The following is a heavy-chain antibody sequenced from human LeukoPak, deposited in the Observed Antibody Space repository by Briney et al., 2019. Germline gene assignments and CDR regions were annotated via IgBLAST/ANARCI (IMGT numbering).Heavy chain of an antibody. Sequence: SETLSLTCTVSGGSISSYYWNLIRQPPGEGLEWIGYIYYTGSSNYNPSLKSRVTISLDTSKNQFSLKLSSVTAADTAVYYCVRRVVVVTANDKSDAFDVWGQGTVVTVSS. D-gene: IGHD2-21*02. CDR3: VRRVVVVTANDKSDAFDV. J-gene: IGHJ3*01. V-gene: IGHV4-59*01. CDR1: GGSISSYY. CDR2: IYYTGSS.